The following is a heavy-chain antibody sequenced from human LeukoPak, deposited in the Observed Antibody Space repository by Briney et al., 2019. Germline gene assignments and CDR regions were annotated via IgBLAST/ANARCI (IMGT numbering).Heavy chain of an antibody. J-gene: IGHJ4*02. D-gene: IGHD3-3*01. Sequence: KPSETLSLTCAVYGGFFSGYYWSWIRQPPGKGLEWIGEINHSGSTNYNPSLKSRVTISVDTSKNQFSLKLSSVTAADTAVYYCARAATSQYDFWSGYYRDWGQGTLVTVSS. CDR2: INHSGST. CDR1: GGFFSGYY. CDR3: ARAATSQYDFWSGYYRD. V-gene: IGHV4-34*01.